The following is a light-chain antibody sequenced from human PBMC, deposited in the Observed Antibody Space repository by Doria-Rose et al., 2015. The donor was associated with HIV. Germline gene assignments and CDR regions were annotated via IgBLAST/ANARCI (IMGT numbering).Light chain of an antibody. CDR3: QQYGTSRGT. J-gene: IGKJ5*01. CDR2: DAS. Sequence: TQSPGTLSLSPGERATLSCRASQRVKSSYLAWYQQKPGQAPRLLIYDASTRATGIPDRFSGSGSGTGFTLTISRLEPEDVAVYYRQQYGTSRGTFGQGTRLEIK. CDR1: QRVKSSY. V-gene: IGKV3-20*01.